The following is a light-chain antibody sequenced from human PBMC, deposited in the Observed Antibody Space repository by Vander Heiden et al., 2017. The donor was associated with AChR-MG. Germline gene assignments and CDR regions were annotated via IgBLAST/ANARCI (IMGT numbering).Light chain of an antibody. J-gene: IGLJ2*01. CDR1: TSDVGADDY. V-gene: IGLV2-14*03. CDR3: SSFSTGSTDLV. Sequence: ALTPPASVSGSPGQSINIPCSGTTSDVGADDYVSWSQYHPGEAPILMIFDVTERPSGISDRFSGSESGNTASLTISGLQAEDEADYYCSSFSTGSTDLVFGGGTKVTVL. CDR2: DVT.